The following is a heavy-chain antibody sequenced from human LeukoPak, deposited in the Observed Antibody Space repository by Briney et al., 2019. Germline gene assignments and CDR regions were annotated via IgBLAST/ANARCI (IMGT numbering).Heavy chain of an antibody. V-gene: IGHV3-48*03. CDR1: GFTFSNYE. Sequence: PGRSLRLSCAASGFTFSNYEMNWVRQAPGKGLEWVAYISSSVRTIYYAESVKGRFTISRDNAMNSVYLQMNSLRAEDTAVYYCASPYGSDSYFQNWFDPWGQGTLVTVSS. D-gene: IGHD3-10*01. CDR3: ASPYGSDSYFQNWFDP. J-gene: IGHJ5*02. CDR2: ISSSVRTI.